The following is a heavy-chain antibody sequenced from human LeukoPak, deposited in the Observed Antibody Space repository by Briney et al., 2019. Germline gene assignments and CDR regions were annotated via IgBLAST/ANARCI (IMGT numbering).Heavy chain of an antibody. CDR2: IYYSGST. CDR3: AREVVVTARLTWDAFDI. J-gene: IGHJ3*02. D-gene: IGHD2-21*02. CDR1: GGSLSAYY. Sequence: TLSLTCGISGGSLSAYYWNWIRQHPGKGLEWIGYIYYSGSTYYNPSLKSRVTISVDTSKNQFSLKLSSVTAADTAVYYCAREVVVTARLTWDAFDIWGQGTMVTVSS. V-gene: IGHV4-31*11.